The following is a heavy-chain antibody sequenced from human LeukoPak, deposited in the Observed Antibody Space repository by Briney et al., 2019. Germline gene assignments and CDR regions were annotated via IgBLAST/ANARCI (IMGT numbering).Heavy chain of an antibody. Sequence: ASVKVSCKVSGYTLTELSMHWVRQAPGKGLEWMGGFDPEDGETIYAQKFQGRVTMTEDTSTDTAYMELSSLRSEDTAVYYCATVTFSTAAAALDYWGRGTLVTVSS. J-gene: IGHJ4*02. D-gene: IGHD6-13*01. V-gene: IGHV1-24*01. CDR3: ATVTFSTAAAALDY. CDR2: FDPEDGET. CDR1: GYTLTELS.